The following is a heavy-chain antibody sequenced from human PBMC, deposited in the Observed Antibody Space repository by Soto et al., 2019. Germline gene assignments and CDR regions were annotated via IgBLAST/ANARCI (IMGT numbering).Heavy chain of an antibody. J-gene: IGHJ4*02. V-gene: IGHV1-18*01. D-gene: IGHD2-15*01. CDR1: GYTFTSYG. CDR2: ISAYNGNT. Sequence: QVQLVQSGAEVKKPGASVKVSCKASGYTFTSYGISWVRQAPGQGLEWMGWISAYNGNTNYAQKLQGRVTMTTDTYTSTAYLELRSLRSDDTAVYYCARDRPSPYCSGGSCYSGGDFDYWGQGTLVTVSS. CDR3: ARDRPSPYCSGGSCYSGGDFDY.